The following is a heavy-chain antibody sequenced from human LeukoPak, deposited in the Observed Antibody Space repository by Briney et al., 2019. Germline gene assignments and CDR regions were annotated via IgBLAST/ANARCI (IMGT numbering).Heavy chain of an antibody. V-gene: IGHV4-61*02. J-gene: IGHJ4*02. CDR1: GDSTSSGPYY. CDR2: IYSGGST. Sequence: SETLPLTCTVSGDSTSSGPYYWSWIRQPAGKGLEWIGRIYSGGSTSYNPSLKSRVTISVDTSKNQFSLKLSSVTAADTAIYYCAREGSIYYYDSSGYLGYWGQGTLVTVSS. CDR3: AREGSIYYYDSSGYLGY. D-gene: IGHD3-22*01.